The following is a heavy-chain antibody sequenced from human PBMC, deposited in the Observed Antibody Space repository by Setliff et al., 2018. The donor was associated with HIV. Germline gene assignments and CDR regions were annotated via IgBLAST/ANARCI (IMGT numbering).Heavy chain of an antibody. D-gene: IGHD6-13*01. J-gene: IGHJ6*03. CDR2: NNHREDT. CDR3: ALMAAAGRGHYYYYVYV. V-gene: IGHV4-34*01. CDR1: GASSSNYY. Sequence: LSLTCAVYGASSSNYYWGWVRQPPGKGLEWIGENNHREDTNYNPSLKSRVTISVDTSKNQFSLKLSSVTAADTAVYFCALMAAAGRGHYYYYVYVWGKGTTVTVSS.